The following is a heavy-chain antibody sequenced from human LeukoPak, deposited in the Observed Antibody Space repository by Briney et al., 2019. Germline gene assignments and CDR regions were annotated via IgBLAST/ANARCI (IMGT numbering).Heavy chain of an antibody. CDR1: GFTFDDYA. CDR2: ISWNSGSI. Sequence: GGSLRLSCAASGFTFDDYAMHWVRQAPGKGLEWVSGISWNSGSIGYADSVKGRFTISRDNAKNSLYLQMNSLRAEDTALYYCAKGLERNPDAFDIWGQGTMVTVSS. J-gene: IGHJ3*02. V-gene: IGHV3-9*01. CDR3: AKGLERNPDAFDI. D-gene: IGHD1-14*01.